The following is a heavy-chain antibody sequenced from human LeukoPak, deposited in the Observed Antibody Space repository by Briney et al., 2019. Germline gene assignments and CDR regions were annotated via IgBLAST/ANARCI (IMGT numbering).Heavy chain of an antibody. V-gene: IGHV1-18*01. CDR1: GYTFTSYG. J-gene: IGHJ4*02. D-gene: IGHD3-3*01. Sequence: ASVKVSCKAPGYTFTSYGISWVRQAPGQGLEWMGWISAYNGNTNYAQKLQGRVTMTTDTSTSTAYMELRSLRSDDTAVYYCARSKGRYYDFWSGPGTADYWGQGTLVTVSS. CDR2: ISAYNGNT. CDR3: ARSKGRYYDFWSGPGTADY.